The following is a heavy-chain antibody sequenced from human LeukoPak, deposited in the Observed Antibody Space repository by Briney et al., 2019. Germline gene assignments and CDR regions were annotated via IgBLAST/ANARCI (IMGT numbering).Heavy chain of an antibody. CDR1: GGSFSGYY. Sequence: PSETLSLTCAVYGGSFSGYYWSWIRQPPGKGLEWIGEINHSGNTNYNPSLKSRVTISVDKSKNQFSLRVSSVTAADTAVYYCARGQSWSFDYWGQGTLVTVST. CDR2: INHSGNT. V-gene: IGHV4-34*01. D-gene: IGHD2-8*02. J-gene: IGHJ4*02. CDR3: ARGQSWSFDY.